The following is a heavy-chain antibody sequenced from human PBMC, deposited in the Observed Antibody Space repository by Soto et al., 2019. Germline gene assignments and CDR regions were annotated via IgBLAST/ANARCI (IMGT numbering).Heavy chain of an antibody. J-gene: IGHJ6*02. D-gene: IGHD3-22*01. CDR3: ARDPSATYYYDSSGKSSVYYDGMDV. CDR2: INPNSGGT. Sequence: ASVKVSCKASGYTFTGYYMHWVRQAPGQGLEWMGWINPNSGGTNYAQKFQGRVTMTRDTSISTAYMELSRLRSDDTAVYYCARDPSATYYYDSSGKSSVYYDGMDVWGQGTTVTVSS. CDR1: GYTFTGYY. V-gene: IGHV1-2*02.